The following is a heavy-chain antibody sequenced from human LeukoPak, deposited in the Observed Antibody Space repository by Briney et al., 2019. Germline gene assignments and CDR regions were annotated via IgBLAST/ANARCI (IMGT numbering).Heavy chain of an antibody. J-gene: IGHJ3*02. CDR3: ARRGAVADAFDI. V-gene: IGHV3-30*02. CDR1: GLTFSSYG. CDR2: IRYDGSNK. D-gene: IGHD4-23*01. Sequence: GGSLRLSCAASGLTFSSYGMHWVRQAPGKGLEWVAFIRYDGSNKYYADSVKGRFTISRDNSKNTLYLQMNSLRAEDTAVYYCARRGAVADAFDIWGQGTMVTVSS.